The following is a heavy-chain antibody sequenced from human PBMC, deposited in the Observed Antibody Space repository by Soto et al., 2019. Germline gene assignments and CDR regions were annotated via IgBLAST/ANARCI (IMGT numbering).Heavy chain of an antibody. D-gene: IGHD5-12*01. CDR1: GGSISSYY. V-gene: IGHV4-59*01. CDR3: ARDRSGYDPTYFDY. CDR2: IYYSGST. J-gene: IGHJ4*02. Sequence: QVQLQESGPGLVKPSETLSLTCTVSGGSISSYYWSWIRQPPGKGLEWIGYIYYSGSTNYNPSLKSRVTISVDTSKNQFSLKRSSVTAADTAVYYCARDRSGYDPTYFDYWGQGTLVTVSS.